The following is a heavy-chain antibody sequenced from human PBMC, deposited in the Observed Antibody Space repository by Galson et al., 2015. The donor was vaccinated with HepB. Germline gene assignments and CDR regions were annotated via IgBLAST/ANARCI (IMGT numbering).Heavy chain of an antibody. CDR1: GFTFSSHS. CDR3: ARVSGYYYMDV. J-gene: IGHJ6*03. D-gene: IGHD3-10*01. V-gene: IGHV3-21*01. Sequence: SLSIACAASGFTFSSHSMIWVRQAPGKELEWVSSISSSSSYINYADSVKGRFTISRDNAKNSLYLQMNSLRAEDTAVYYCARVSGYYYMDVWGKGTTVTVSS. CDR2: ISSSSSYI.